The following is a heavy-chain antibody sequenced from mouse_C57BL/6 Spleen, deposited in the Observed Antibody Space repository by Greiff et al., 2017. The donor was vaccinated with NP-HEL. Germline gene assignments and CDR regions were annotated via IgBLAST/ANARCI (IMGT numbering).Heavy chain of an antibody. CDR2: IYPGDGDT. V-gene: IGHV1-82*01. CDR1: GYAFSSSW. D-gene: IGHD2-1*01. Sequence: VQLQQSGPELVKPGASVKISCKASGYAFSSSWMNWVKQRPGKGLEWIGRIYPGDGDTNYNGKFKGKATLTADKSSSTAYMQLSSLTSEDSAVYFCARVGGNYVSHFDYWGQGTTLTVSS. J-gene: IGHJ2*01. CDR3: ARVGGNYVSHFDY.